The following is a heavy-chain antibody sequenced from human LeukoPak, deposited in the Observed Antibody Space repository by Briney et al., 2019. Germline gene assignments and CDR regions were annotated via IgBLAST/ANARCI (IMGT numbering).Heavy chain of an antibody. D-gene: IGHD2-2*03. CDR1: GGSISSYY. V-gene: IGHV4-59*08. CDR3: ARLDPRDAFDI. J-gene: IGHJ3*02. CDR2: IYNSGTT. Sequence: SETLSLTCTVSGGSISSYYWSWIRQSPGKGLEWIGHIYNSGTTNYNPSLKSRVTISVDTSKNQFSLKLSSVTAADTAVYYCARLDPRDAFDIWGQGTMVTVSS.